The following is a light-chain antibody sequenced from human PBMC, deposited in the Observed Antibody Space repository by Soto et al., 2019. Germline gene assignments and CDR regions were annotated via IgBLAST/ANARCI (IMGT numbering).Light chain of an antibody. CDR2: DTS. V-gene: IGKV1-5*01. Sequence: DIQMPQSPSTLSASVGDRVIITCRASQRLSSWLAWYQQKPGQAPKLLIFDTSKLESGVPSRFSGIGSGTEFTLTISSLQPDDFETYYCQQYDDYWTFDQGTKVEIK. J-gene: IGKJ1*01. CDR3: QQYDDYWT. CDR1: QRLSSW.